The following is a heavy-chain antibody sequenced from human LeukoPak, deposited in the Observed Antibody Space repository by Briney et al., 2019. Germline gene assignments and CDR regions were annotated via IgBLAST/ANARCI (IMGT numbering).Heavy chain of an antibody. Sequence: ASVKVSCKASGYTFTSYYMHWVRQAPGQGLEWMGIINPSGGGTSYAQKFQGRVTMTRDTSTSTVYMELSSLRSEDTAVYYCARVSSWDYGSGGYYNENWFDPWGQGTLVTVSS. V-gene: IGHV1-46*01. D-gene: IGHD3-10*01. J-gene: IGHJ5*02. CDR3: ARVSSWDYGSGGYYNENWFDP. CDR2: INPSGGGT. CDR1: GYTFTSYY.